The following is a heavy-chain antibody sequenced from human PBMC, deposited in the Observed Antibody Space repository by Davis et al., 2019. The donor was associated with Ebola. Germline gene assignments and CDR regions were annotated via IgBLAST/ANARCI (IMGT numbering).Heavy chain of an antibody. CDR3: AKDIQSVGATTVYGLDV. Sequence: SLKIACAASGFAFEDAGMHRVRQSPGKGLEWVSGISWHGGSILYADSVRGRFTISRENAKNSLFLQMNSLRAEDTALYYCAKDIQSVGATTVYGLDVWGQGTTVTVSS. V-gene: IGHV3-9*01. CDR2: ISWHGGSI. J-gene: IGHJ6*02. CDR1: GFAFEDAG. D-gene: IGHD1-26*01.